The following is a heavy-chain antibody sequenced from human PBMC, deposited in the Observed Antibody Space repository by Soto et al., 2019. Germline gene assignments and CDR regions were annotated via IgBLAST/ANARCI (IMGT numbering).Heavy chain of an antibody. CDR1: GFSFSSHW. J-gene: IGHJ3*01. CDR2: INSDGSDT. Sequence: DVQLVESGGGSAQPGGSLTLSCEASGFSFSSHWMHWVRQAPGRGLMWVSRINSDGSDTMYADSVKGRFTISRDNAKNTVSLQMNGLRAEDTGLYYCTSSGGHSAINAFYFWGQGAMVTVSS. D-gene: IGHD2-2*01. V-gene: IGHV3-74*03. CDR3: TSSGGHSAINAFYF.